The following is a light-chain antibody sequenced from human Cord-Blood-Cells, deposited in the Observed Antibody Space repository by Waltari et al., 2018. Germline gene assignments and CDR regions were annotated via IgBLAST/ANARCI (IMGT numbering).Light chain of an antibody. J-gene: IGLJ2*01. CDR2: EGS. CDR1: SSDVGSYHL. CDR3: CSYAGSSTSV. Sequence: QSALTQPASASGSPGQSITISRTGTSSDVGSYHLVSWYHPHPGKAPKLLIYEGSKRPSGVYNRSYGSKSGNTGSLTISGLQAEDEADYCCCSYAGSSTSVVVGGTRLTV. V-gene: IGLV2-23*01.